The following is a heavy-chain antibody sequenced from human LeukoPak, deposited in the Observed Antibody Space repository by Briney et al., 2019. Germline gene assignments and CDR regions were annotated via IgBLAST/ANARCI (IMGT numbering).Heavy chain of an antibody. D-gene: IGHD1-14*01. CDR3: AKGRGRNRPHYYIDV. CDR1: GFTFSSYG. CDR2: IRYDGSNK. Sequence: GSLRLSCAASGFTFSSYGMHWVRQAPGKGLEWVTFIRYDGSNKYYADSVKGRFTVSRDNSKNTLYLQMNSLGAEDTALYFCAKGRGRNRPHYYIDVWGRGTSVTVSS. V-gene: IGHV3-30*02. J-gene: IGHJ6*03.